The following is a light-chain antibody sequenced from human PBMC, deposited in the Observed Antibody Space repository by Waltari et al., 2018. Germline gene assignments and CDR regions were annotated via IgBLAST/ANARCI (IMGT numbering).Light chain of an antibody. CDR1: RGISNW. CDR2: AAS. CDR3: QQANSFPPT. V-gene: IGKV1-12*01. J-gene: IGKJ2*01. Sequence: DIQMTQSPTSVSASLGDRVTITCRASRGISNWLAWYQQKSGQAPKLLIDAASNLQSGVPSRFSGSGAATDFTLTINSLQPEDFATYYCQQANSFPPTFGQGTKVEIK.